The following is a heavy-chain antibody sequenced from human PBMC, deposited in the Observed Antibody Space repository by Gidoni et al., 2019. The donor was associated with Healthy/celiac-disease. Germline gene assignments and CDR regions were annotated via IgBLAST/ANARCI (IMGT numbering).Heavy chain of an antibody. CDR3: ARVDLLYYYDRSGYYSWASYFDY. D-gene: IGHD3-22*01. J-gene: IGHJ4*02. V-gene: IGHV4-34*01. CDR1: GGCFSGYY. CDR2: INTSGST. Sequence: QVQLQQWGAGLLKPSETLSLTCVVYGGCFSGYYCSWLRKPPRQGLEWIGEINTSGSTNYNPSLKSRVTISVDTSKNQFSLKLSSVTAADTAVYYCARVDLLYYYDRSGYYSWASYFDYWGQGTLVTVSS.